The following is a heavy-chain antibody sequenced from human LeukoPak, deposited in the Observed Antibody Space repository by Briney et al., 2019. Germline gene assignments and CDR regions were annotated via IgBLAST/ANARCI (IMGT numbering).Heavy chain of an antibody. D-gene: IGHD3-3*01. Sequence: GSLRLSCAASGFTFSTYSMHWVRQAPGKGLEWIGYAYYSGSAYYNPSLESRVSIAVDRSKNQFSLKLSSVTAADTAVYYCARVTAASLTIPEGLHYFDYWGQGTLVTVSS. CDR3: ARVTAASLTIPEGLHYFDY. J-gene: IGHJ4*02. V-gene: IGHV4-59*08. CDR2: AYYSGSA. CDR1: GFTFSTYS.